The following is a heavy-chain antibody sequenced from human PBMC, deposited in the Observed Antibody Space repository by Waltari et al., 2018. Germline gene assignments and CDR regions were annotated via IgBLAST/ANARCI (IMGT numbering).Heavy chain of an antibody. CDR2: INQSGST. CDR1: GGSFSGYY. CDR3: ARGRGSIGETMGDY. J-gene: IGHJ4*02. D-gene: IGHD3-10*01. Sequence: QVQLQQWGAGLLKPSETLSLTCAVYGGSFSGYYWSWIRQPPGKGLEWIGEINQSGSTNSNPPLKSRVTISVDTSKNQFSQKLSSVTAADTAVYYCARGRGSIGETMGDYWGQGTLVTVSS. V-gene: IGHV4-34*01.